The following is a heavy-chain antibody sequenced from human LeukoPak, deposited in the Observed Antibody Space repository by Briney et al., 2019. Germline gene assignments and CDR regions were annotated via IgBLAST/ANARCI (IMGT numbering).Heavy chain of an antibody. CDR1: GGSISSGGYS. Sequence: SETLSLTCAVSGGSISSGGYSWSWIRQPPGKGLEWIGYIYHSGSTYYNPSLKSRVTISVDRSKNQFSLKLSSVTAADTAVYYCARAPTYYDYVWGSWIIGFDYWGQGTLVTVSS. CDR2: IYHSGST. CDR3: ARAPTYYDYVWGSWIIGFDY. J-gene: IGHJ4*02. D-gene: IGHD3-16*01. V-gene: IGHV4-30-2*01.